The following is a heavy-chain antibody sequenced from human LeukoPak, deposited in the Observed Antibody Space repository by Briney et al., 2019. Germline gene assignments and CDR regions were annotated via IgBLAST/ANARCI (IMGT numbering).Heavy chain of an antibody. CDR1: GFTFSSYA. CDR3: ARGSIAVS. V-gene: IGHV3-30-3*01. D-gene: IGHD6-6*01. Sequence: GGSLRLSYAASGFTFSSYAMHWVRQAPGKGLEWVAVISYDGSNKYYADSVKGRFTISRDNSKNTLYLQMNSLRAEDTAVYYCARGSIAVSWGQGTLVTVSS. J-gene: IGHJ4*02. CDR2: ISYDGSNK.